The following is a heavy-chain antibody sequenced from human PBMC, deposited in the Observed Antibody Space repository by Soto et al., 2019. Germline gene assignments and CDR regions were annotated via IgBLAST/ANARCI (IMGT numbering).Heavy chain of an antibody. CDR1: GGSISSGGYY. V-gene: IGHV4-31*03. CDR3: ATSVAAGKSFSDH. Sequence: NPSETLSLTCNVSGGSISSGGYYWSWIRQHPGKGLEWIGYIYYSGSTYYNPSLKSRVTISVDTSKNQFSLRLSSVTAADAAVYYCATSVAAGKSFSDHWGQGTLVTVSS. D-gene: IGHD6-13*01. J-gene: IGHJ4*02. CDR2: IYYSGST.